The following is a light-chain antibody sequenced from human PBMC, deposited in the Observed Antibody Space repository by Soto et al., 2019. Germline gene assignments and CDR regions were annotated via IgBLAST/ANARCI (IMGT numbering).Light chain of an antibody. CDR2: LGS. CDR1: QSLLQSNGYNY. CDR3: MQALQTPLT. V-gene: IGKV2-28*01. Sequence: DIVMTQSPLSQPVTPGEPACISCRSSQSLLQSNGYNYLDWYLQKPGQSPQLLIYLGSNRASGVPDRFSGSGSGTDFTLKISRVEAEDVGVYYCMQALQTPLTFGGGTKVEIK. J-gene: IGKJ4*01.